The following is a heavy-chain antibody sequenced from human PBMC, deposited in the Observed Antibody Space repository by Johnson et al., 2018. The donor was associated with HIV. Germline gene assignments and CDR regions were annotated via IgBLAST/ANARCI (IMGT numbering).Heavy chain of an antibody. J-gene: IGHJ3*02. D-gene: IGHD7-27*01. CDR1: GFTFSNAW. V-gene: IGHV3-15*01. CDR3: AKDDNWGYVVGTFDI. Sequence: VQLVESGGGLVKPGGSLRLSCVASGFTFSNAWMSWVRQAPGKGLEWVGRIKRKTDGGTPDYAAPVQGRVTIARDNSKNTLYLKMNSLSAEDTAVYYCAKDDNWGYVVGTFDIWGQGTMVTVSS. CDR2: IKRKTDGGTP.